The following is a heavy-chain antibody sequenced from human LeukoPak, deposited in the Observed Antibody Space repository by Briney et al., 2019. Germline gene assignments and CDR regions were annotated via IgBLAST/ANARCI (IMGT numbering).Heavy chain of an antibody. V-gene: IGHV3-30*18. CDR1: GFTFSSYG. CDR2: ISYDGSNK. CDR3: AKAFRAAAGNFGSDY. J-gene: IGHJ4*02. D-gene: IGHD6-13*01. Sequence: GGSLRLSCAASGFTFSSYGMHWVRQAPGRGLEWVALISYDGSNKDYADSVKGRFTISRDNSKNTLYLQMSSLRAEDTAVYYCAKAFRAAAGNFGSDYWGQGTLVTVSS.